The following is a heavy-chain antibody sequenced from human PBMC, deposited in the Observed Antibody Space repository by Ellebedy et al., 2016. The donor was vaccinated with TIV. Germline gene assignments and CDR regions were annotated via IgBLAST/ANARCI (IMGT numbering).Heavy chain of an antibody. CDR2: IIPIFGTA. V-gene: IGHV1-69*13. J-gene: IGHJ5*02. CDR3: ARERAGVRGVRWFDP. CDR1: GGTFSSYA. Sequence: AASVKVSCKASGGTFSSYAISWVRQAPGQGLEWMGGIIPIFGTANYAQKFQGRVTITADESTSKAYMELSSLRSEDTAVYYCARERAGVRGVRWFDPWGQGTLVTVSS. D-gene: IGHD3-10*01.